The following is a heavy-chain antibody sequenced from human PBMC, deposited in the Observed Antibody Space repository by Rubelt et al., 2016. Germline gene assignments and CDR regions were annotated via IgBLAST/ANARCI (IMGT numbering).Heavy chain of an antibody. V-gene: IGHV4-59*01. CDR1: GASISSYY. CDR2: IYSSGST. D-gene: IGHD1-20*01. Sequence: QVQLQESGPGLVKPSETLSLTCTVSGASISSYYWSWIRQPPGKGLEWIGYIYSSGSTNYNPSLKRRVTISLGTSKNQFSPNLTSVTATDTAVYYCARLQWGYNWKYFESWGQGSLVTVSS. J-gene: IGHJ4*02. CDR3: ARLQWGYNWKYFES.